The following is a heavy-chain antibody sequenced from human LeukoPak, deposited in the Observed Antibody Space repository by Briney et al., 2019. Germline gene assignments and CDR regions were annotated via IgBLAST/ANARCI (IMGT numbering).Heavy chain of an antibody. CDR1: GFTFSSYS. D-gene: IGHD3-22*01. CDR2: ISSSSSYI. Sequence: GGSLRLSCAASGFTFSSYSMNWVRQAPGKGLEWVSSISSSSSYIYYADSMKGRFTISRDNSKNTLYLQMNSLRAGDTAVYYCAKGSKLVVITRDHYMAVWGKGTTVTISS. V-gene: IGHV3-21*01. CDR3: AKGSKLVVITRDHYMAV. J-gene: IGHJ6*03.